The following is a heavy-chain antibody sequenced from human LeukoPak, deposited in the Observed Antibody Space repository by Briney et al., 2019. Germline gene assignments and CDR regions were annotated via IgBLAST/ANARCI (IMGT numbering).Heavy chain of an antibody. CDR2: IKSDGST. D-gene: IGHD3-22*01. V-gene: IGHV3-74*01. Sequence: GGSLRLSCAASGFAFSMYWMHWVRQPPGKGLVWVSRIKSDGSTDYADSVKGRFTISRDNAKNTVSLQMNSMRPEDTGVYYCTRAPSEIGGYYPEYFRHWGQGTLVTVSS. CDR3: TRAPSEIGGYYPEYFRH. J-gene: IGHJ1*01. CDR1: GFAFSMYW.